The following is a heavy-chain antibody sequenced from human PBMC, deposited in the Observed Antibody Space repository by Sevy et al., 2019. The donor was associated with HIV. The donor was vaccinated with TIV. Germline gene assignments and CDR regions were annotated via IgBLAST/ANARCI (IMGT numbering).Heavy chain of an antibody. V-gene: IGHV4-34*01. Sequence: SETLSLTCAVYGGSFSGYYWSWIRQPPGKGLEWIGEINRSGGTNYNPSLKSRVTISVDTSKNQFSLKLNSVTAADTAVYYCARHCTGSSCSHAFDIWGQGTMVTVSS. J-gene: IGHJ3*02. CDR3: ARHCTGSSCSHAFDI. D-gene: IGHD2-15*01. CDR2: INRSGGT. CDR1: GGSFSGYY.